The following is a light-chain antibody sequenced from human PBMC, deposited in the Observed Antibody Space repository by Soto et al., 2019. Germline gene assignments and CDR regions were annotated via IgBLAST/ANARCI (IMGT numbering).Light chain of an antibody. Sequence: QSVLTQPASVSGSPGQSITISCTGTSGDIGSYNRVSWYQQHPGKAPKLIIYEVTDRPSGVSNRFSGSKSDNTASLTISGSLAKDEAEYYCSSYSNINTRACVFGTGTKVTVL. CDR3: SSYSNINTRACV. J-gene: IGLJ1*01. CDR2: EVT. CDR1: SGDIGSYNR. V-gene: IGLV2-14*01.